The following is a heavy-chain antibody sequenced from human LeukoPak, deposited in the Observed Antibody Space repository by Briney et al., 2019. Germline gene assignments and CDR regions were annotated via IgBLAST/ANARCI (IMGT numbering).Heavy chain of an antibody. J-gene: IGHJ4*02. CDR2: IYYSGST. V-gene: IGHV4-59*01. Sequence: SETLSLTCTVSGGSISSYYWSWIRQPPGKGLEWIGYIYYSGSTNYNPSLKGRVTISVDTSKNQFSLKLSSVTAADTAVYYCARAFKPFPPFDYWGQGTLVTVSS. CDR3: ARAFKPFPPFDY. CDR1: GGSISSYY.